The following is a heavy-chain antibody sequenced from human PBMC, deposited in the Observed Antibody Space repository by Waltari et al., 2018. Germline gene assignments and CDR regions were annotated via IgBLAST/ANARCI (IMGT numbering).Heavy chain of an antibody. V-gene: IGHV1-69*01. CDR1: GGTFSSYA. CDR2: IIPIFGTA. Sequence: QVQLVQSGAEVKKPGSSVKVSCKASGGTFSSYAISWVRQAPGQGLEWMGGIIPIFGTANYVQKFQGRVTITADESTSTAYMELSSLRSEDTAVYYCARVVVVAATHYYYYGMDVWGQGTTVTVSS. CDR3: ARVVVVAATHYYYYGMDV. D-gene: IGHD2-15*01. J-gene: IGHJ6*02.